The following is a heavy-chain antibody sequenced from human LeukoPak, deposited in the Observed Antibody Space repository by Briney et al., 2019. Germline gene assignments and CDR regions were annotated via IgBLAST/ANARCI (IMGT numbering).Heavy chain of an antibody. Sequence: GRSLRLSCASSGFTFSSYAMAWVRHAPGKGLEWVSALSGGGVSTFYADSVKGRFTISRDNSKNTLYLQMNSLRAEDTATYYCAKNGGDSYGTGHFDYWGQGTLVTVSS. CDR2: LSGGGVST. CDR3: AKNGGDSYGTGHFDY. J-gene: IGHJ4*02. D-gene: IGHD5-18*01. CDR1: GFTFSSYA. V-gene: IGHV3-23*01.